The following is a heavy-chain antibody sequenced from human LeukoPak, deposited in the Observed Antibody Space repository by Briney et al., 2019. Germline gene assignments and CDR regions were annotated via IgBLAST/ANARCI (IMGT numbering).Heavy chain of an antibody. CDR3: ARGSGSGSYYNYYYYYMDV. CDR2: ISAYNGDT. Sequence: ASVKVSCKASGYTFTSYDISWVRQAPGQGLEWMGWISAYNGDTNYAQKLQGRVTMTTDTSTSTAYMELRSLRSDDTAVYYCARGSGSGSYYNYYYYYMDVWGKGTTVTISS. V-gene: IGHV1-18*01. D-gene: IGHD3-10*01. J-gene: IGHJ6*03. CDR1: GYTFTSYD.